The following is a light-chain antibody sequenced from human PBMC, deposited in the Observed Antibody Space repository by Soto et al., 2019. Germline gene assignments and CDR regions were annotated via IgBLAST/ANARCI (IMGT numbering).Light chain of an antibody. V-gene: IGKV1-39*01. J-gene: IGKJ2*01. CDR2: SAS. Sequence: DIQMSQSPSSLSASVGDSVTLTCRASESIIDYLNWYQQQPGEAPKLLIFSASSLDTGVPSRFRGSGSGTDFTLTISSLQPEDFAPYFCQQCCSTPRTFGQGTKLQSK. CDR1: ESIIDY. CDR3: QQCCSTPRT.